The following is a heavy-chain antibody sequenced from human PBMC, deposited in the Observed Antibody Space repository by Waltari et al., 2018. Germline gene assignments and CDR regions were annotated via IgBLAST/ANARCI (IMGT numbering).Heavy chain of an antibody. CDR3: AGASWVESRHAGNYYYFYMDV. CDR1: GGSSSNYY. Sequence: QVQLQESGPGLVKPLETLSLTCPVSGGSSSNYYWSWIREPPGKGLEWIGDRYYRGNTNYNPALKSRVHISVDATKGQFSLELNAVTGADAAVYFCAGASWVESRHAGNYYYFYMDVWGSGTTVTVSS. V-gene: IGHV4-59*01. J-gene: IGHJ6*03. CDR2: RYYRGNT. D-gene: IGHD2-15*01.